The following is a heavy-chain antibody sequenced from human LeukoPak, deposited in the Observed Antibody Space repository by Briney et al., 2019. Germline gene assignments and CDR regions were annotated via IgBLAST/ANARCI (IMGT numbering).Heavy chain of an antibody. CDR2: IYYSGST. CDR1: GGSFSGYY. V-gene: IGHV4-59*12. Sequence: SETLSLTCAVYGGSFSGYYWSWIRQPPGKGLEWIGYIYYSGSTNYNPSLKSRVTISVDTSKNQFSLKLSSVTAADTAVYYCARDYGSGRRYYYMDVWGKGTTVTVSS. D-gene: IGHD3-10*01. J-gene: IGHJ6*03. CDR3: ARDYGSGRRYYYMDV.